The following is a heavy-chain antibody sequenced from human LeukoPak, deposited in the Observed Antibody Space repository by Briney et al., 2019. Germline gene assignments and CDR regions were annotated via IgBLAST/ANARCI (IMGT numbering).Heavy chain of an antibody. CDR3: AREMATTDYYYGMDV. V-gene: IGHV1-46*01. CDR2: INPSGGST. CDR1: GYTFTSYY. D-gene: IGHD5-24*01. Sequence: RWASLKVSCKASGYTFTSYYMHWVRQAPGQGLEWIGIINPSGGSTSYAQKFQGRVTMTRDTSTSTVYMELSSLRSEDTAVYYCAREMATTDYYYGMDVWGQGTTVTVSS. J-gene: IGHJ6*02.